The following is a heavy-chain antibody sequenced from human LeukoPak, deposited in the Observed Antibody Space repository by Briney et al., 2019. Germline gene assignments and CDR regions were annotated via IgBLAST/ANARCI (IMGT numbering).Heavy chain of an antibody. CDR2: ISSSSTYI. V-gene: IGHV3-21*01. J-gene: IGHJ4*02. D-gene: IGHD1/OR15-1a*01. CDR3: AKDGPNKPFDY. CDR1: GFTFSSYS. Sequence: GGSLRLSCAASGFTFSSYSMNWVRQAPGKGLEWVSSISSSSTYIYYADSVKGRFTISRDNSKNTLYLQMNSLRAEDTAVYYCAKDGPNKPFDYWGQGTLVTVSS.